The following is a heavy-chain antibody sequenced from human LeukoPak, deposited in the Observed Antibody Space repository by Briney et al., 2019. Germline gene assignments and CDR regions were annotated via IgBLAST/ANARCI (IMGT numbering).Heavy chain of an antibody. V-gene: IGHV4-34*01. J-gene: IGHJ4*02. CDR2: INHSGST. CDR1: GGSFSGYY. CDR3: ARAGGYSYGS. Sequence: PSETLSLTCAVYGGSFSGYYWSWIRQPPGKGLEWIGEINHSGSTNYNPSFKSRVTISVDTSKNQFSLKLSSVTAADTAVYYCARAGGYSYGSWGQGTLVTVSS. D-gene: IGHD5-18*01.